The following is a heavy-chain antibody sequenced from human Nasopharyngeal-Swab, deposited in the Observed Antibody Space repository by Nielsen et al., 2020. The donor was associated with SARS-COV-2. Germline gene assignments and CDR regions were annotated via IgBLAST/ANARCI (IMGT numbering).Heavy chain of an antibody. Sequence: SETLSLTCTVSAGSISSSSYYWGWIRQPPGKGLEWIGSIYYSGSTYYNPSLKSRVTISVDTSKNQFSLKLSSVTAADTAVYYCVGSSWYGDYYYHYGMDVWGQGTTVTVSS. J-gene: IGHJ6*02. CDR2: IYYSGST. CDR3: VGSSWYGDYYYHYGMDV. D-gene: IGHD6-13*01. CDR1: AGSISSSSYY. V-gene: IGHV4-39*07.